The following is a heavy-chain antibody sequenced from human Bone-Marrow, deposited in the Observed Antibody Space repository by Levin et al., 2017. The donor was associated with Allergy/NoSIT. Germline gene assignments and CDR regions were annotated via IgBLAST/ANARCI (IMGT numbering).Heavy chain of an antibody. J-gene: IGHJ5*02. CDR1: GFSLFTSGVG. D-gene: IGHD3-22*01. CDR2: IYWDDDK. V-gene: IGHV2-5*02. CDR3: ARRVMTTRWGWFDP. Sequence: GSGPTLVKPTETLTLTCTFEGFSLFTSGVGVAWIRQAPGKALEWLALIYWDDDKRYTPSLKSRLTITKDTSKNQVVLTMTNMDPVDTATYYCARRVMTTRWGWFDPWGQGILVTVSS.